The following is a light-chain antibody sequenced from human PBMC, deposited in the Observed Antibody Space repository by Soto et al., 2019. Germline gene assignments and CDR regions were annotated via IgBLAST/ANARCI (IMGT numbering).Light chain of an antibody. J-gene: IGLJ1*01. V-gene: IGLV1-40*01. CDR1: ISNIGEGYA. CDR2: LNN. CDR3: QSYDISMSGYV. Sequence: QSVLTQPPSVSRAPGQRFTISCTGSISNIGEGYAVHWYQQLPGAVPRLVIYLNNNRPSVVPDRISGSKSGTSASLAITGLKAEDEADYYCQSYDISMSGYVFGTGTKVTVL.